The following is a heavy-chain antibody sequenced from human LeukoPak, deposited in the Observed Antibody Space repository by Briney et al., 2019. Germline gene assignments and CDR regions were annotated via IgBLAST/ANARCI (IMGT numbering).Heavy chain of an antibody. CDR3: ARDTDLHYYDSSGYPDAFDI. V-gene: IGHV1-2*02. Sequence: VASVKVSCTASGYTFTGYYMHWVRQAPGQGLEWMGWINPNSGGTNYAQKFQGRVTMTRDTSISTAYMELSRLRSDDTAVYYCARDTDLHYYDSSGYPDAFDIWGQGTMVTVSS. D-gene: IGHD3-22*01. CDR2: INPNSGGT. J-gene: IGHJ3*02. CDR1: GYTFTGYY.